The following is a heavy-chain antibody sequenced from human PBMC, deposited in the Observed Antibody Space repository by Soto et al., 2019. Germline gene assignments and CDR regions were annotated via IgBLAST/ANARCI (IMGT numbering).Heavy chain of an antibody. CDR2: ISYDGSNK. J-gene: IGHJ6*02. CDR3: ARDQDTAMASYYGMDV. CDR1: GFTFSSYA. D-gene: IGHD5-18*01. V-gene: IGHV3-30-3*01. Sequence: GGSLRLSCAASGFTFSSYAMHWVRQAPGKGLEWVAVISYDGSNKYYADSVKGRFTISRDNSKNTLYLQMNSLRAEDTAVYYCARDQDTAMASYYGMDVWGQGTRSPSP.